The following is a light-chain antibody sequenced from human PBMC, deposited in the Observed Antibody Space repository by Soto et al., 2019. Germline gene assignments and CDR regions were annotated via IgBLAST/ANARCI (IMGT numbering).Light chain of an antibody. CDR2: GAS. V-gene: IGKV3-20*01. CDR3: QQYGSSPQT. J-gene: IGKJ1*01. CDR1: QSVSSSY. Sequence: EIVLTQSPGTLSLSPGERATLSCRASQSVSSSYLAWYQQKPGQAPRLLIYGASSRATGIPDRFSGSGSGTDFTLTISRLEPEDFAVYYCQQYGSSPQTFVQGTKVEIK.